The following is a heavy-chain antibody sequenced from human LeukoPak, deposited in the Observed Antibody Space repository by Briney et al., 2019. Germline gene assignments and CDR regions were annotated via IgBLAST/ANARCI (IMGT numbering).Heavy chain of an antibody. D-gene: IGHD3-22*01. V-gene: IGHV3-23*01. CDR3: GREIERTMIVAY. CDR1: GFTFSSYA. CDR2: IIGPGGST. J-gene: IGHJ4*02. Sequence: PGGSLRLSCAASGFTFSSYAMSWVRQAPGRGLEWVSGIIGPGGSTNYADSVKGRFTISRDNSKNTLYLQMNSLRAEDTAVYDCGREIERTMIVAYWGQGTLVTVSS.